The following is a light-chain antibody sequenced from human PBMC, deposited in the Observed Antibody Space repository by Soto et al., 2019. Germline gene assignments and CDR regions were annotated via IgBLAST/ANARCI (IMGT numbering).Light chain of an antibody. J-gene: IGKJ1*01. CDR2: AAS. CDR1: QGIGNA. V-gene: IGKV1-27*01. CDR3: QKKNSGAWT. Sequence: IQMTQSPSSLSASVGDRVTISCRASQGIGNALGWYQQKPGKLPKLLIYAASTLQTGVPPRFSGSESGTDLTLTISSLQPEDVAIYYGQKKNSGAWTFGQGTRWIS.